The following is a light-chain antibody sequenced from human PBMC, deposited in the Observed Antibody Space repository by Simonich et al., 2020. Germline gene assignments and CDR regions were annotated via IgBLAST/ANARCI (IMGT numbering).Light chain of an antibody. Sequence: QSALTQPASVSGSPGQSITTSCPGTSSDVGGYNYFSWYQQHPGKAPKLMIYDVSKRASGVSNRFSGSKSGNTASLTISGLQAEDEADYYCSSYTSSSTWVFGGGTKLTVL. CDR2: DVS. CDR1: SSDVGGYNY. V-gene: IGLV2-14*01. J-gene: IGLJ3*02. CDR3: SSYTSSSTWV.